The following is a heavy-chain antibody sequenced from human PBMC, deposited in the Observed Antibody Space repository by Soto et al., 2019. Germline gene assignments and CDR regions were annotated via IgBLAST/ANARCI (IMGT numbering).Heavy chain of an antibody. D-gene: IGHD3-16*01. CDR3: QVITLGGFIGDPVGALFDY. J-gene: IGHJ4*01. CDR2: ISSDEKIK. CDR1: GFIFSNFG. Sequence: VGSLRLSCVASGFIFSNFGMHWVRQAPGKGLEWVAVISSDEKIKQYADSVRGRFAISRDNSKNTLYLQMTSLRAEDTAVYYCQVITLGGFIGDPVGALFDYWGHGTLVTVSS. V-gene: IGHV3-33*01.